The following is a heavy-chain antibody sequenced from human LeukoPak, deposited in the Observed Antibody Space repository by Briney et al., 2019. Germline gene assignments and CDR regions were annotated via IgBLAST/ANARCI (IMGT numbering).Heavy chain of an antibody. CDR3: GSSNYNPSLNSRVTMSLDTSKNHLSLNLGSVTAADTAQYYCAIEPTSGREPTSGRPLDY. CDR2: IYSSGSN. J-gene: IGHJ4*02. CDR1: GGSISGYF. V-gene: IGHV4-4*07. Sequence: SETLSLTCTVSGGSISGYFWRWIRQPAGKGLEWVGRIYSSGSNNYNPPLKNRVSISLGTSHKHSLLPQISLPAADTTVYSSGSSNYNPSLNSRVTMSLDTSKNHLSLNLGSVTAADTAQYYCAIEPTSGREPTSGRPLDYWGQGTLVSVSS. D-gene: IGHD3-10*01.